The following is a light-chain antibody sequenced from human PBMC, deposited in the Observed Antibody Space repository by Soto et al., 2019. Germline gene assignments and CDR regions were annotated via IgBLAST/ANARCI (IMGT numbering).Light chain of an antibody. CDR1: QDISSW. CDR3: QQSDSFPFT. J-gene: IGKJ3*01. V-gene: IGKV1-12*01. Sequence: DIQMTQSPSSVSASVGDRVTIACRASQDISSWLARYQQIPGKAPKLLIYAASALQGGVPSRFSGSGSGTHFTLTISSLQPEDFATYYCQQSDSFPFTFGPGTKVDIK. CDR2: AAS.